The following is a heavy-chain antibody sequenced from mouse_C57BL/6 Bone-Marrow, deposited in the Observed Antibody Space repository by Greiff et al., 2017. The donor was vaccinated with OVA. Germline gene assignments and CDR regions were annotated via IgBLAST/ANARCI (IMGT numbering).Heavy chain of an antibody. D-gene: IGHD1-1*02. CDR3: ARRGGRDFDY. Sequence: VKLQQPGAELVKPGASVKLSCKASGYTFTSYWMHWVKQRPGQGLEWIGMIHPNSGSTNYNEKFKSKATLTVDKSSSTAYMQLSSLTSEDSAVYYCARRGGRDFDYWGQGTTLTVSS. CDR1: GYTFTSYW. V-gene: IGHV1-64*01. CDR2: IHPNSGST. J-gene: IGHJ2*01.